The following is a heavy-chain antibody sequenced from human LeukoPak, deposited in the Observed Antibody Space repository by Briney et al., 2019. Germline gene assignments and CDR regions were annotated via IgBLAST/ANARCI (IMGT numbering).Heavy chain of an antibody. CDR3: AVVDTAMDSETIDY. CDR2: ISGSGGST. D-gene: IGHD5-18*01. CDR1: GFTFSSCA. V-gene: IGHV3-23*01. Sequence: GGSLRLSCAASGFTFSSCAMSWVRQAPGKGLEWVSAISGSGGSTYYADSVKGRFTISRDNSKNTLYLQMNSLRAEDTAVYYCAVVDTAMDSETIDYWGQGTLVTVSS. J-gene: IGHJ4*02.